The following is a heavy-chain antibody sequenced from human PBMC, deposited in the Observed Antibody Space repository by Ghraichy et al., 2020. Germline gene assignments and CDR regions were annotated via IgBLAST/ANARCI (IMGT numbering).Heavy chain of an antibody. CDR1: GGSISSYY. CDR2: INYSGST. V-gene: IGHV4-59*01. CDR3: ARERVIWSGYHRGMDV. D-gene: IGHD3-3*01. J-gene: IGHJ6*02. Sequence: SQTLSLTCTVSGGSISSYYWSWIRQPPGKGLEWIGYINYSGSTNYNPSLKSRVTISVDTSKNQFSLKLNSVTAADTAVYYCARERVIWSGYHRGMDVWGQGTPVTVSS.